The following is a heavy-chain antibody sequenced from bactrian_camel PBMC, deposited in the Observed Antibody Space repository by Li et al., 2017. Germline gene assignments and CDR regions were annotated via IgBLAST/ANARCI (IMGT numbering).Heavy chain of an antibody. J-gene: IGHJ4*01. Sequence: HVQLVESGGGSVQTGGTLRLPCAVSGDTYSSVCMGWFRQTPGKEREGVAVIDSDGSTTYADSVKGRFTISPDNAKNTLYLQMDSLKPEDTAMYYCAAPTSDTYCVPAFEEALYAYWGQGTQVTVS. CDR2: IDSDGST. CDR3: AAPTSDTYCVPAFEEALYAY. V-gene: IGHV3S53*01. D-gene: IGHD2*01. CDR1: GDTYSSVC.